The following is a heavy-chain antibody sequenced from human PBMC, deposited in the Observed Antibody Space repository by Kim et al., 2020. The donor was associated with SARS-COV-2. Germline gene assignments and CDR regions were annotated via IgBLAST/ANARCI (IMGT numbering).Heavy chain of an antibody. V-gene: IGHV1-3*01. D-gene: IGHD1-26*01. Sequence: ASVKVSCKASGYTFTSYAMHWVRQAPGQRLEWMGWINAGNGNTKYSQKFQGRVTITRDTSASTAYMELSSLRSEDTAVYYCARGAHSGSYSRAQIYNWFDPWGQGTLVTVSS. CDR2: INAGNGNT. CDR3: ARGAHSGSYSRAQIYNWFDP. J-gene: IGHJ5*02. CDR1: GYTFTSYA.